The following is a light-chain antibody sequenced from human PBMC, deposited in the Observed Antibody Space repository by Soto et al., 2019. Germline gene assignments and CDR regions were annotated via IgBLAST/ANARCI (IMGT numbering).Light chain of an antibody. Sequence: EIVLTQSPGTLSLSPGEGATLSCRASQSVDSSYLAWYQQKPDQAPRLLIFGASSRATGIPDRFSGSGSGTDFTLTISRLEPEDFAVYYCQQYGRSLMYTFGQGTKLEIK. CDR2: GAS. V-gene: IGKV3-20*01. CDR1: QSVDSSY. J-gene: IGKJ2*01. CDR3: QQYGRSLMYT.